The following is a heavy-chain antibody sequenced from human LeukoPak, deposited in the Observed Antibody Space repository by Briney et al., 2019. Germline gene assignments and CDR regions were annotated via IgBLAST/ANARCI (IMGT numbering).Heavy chain of an antibody. CDR2: IRSKAYGGTT. J-gene: IGHJ4*02. CDR1: GFTFGDYA. Sequence: GGSLRLSCTASGFTFGDYAMSWFRQAPGKGLEWVGFIRSKAYGGTTEYAASVKGRFTISRDDSKSIAYLQMNSLKTEDTAVYYCTRVDCGDYQGGNYFDYWGQGTLVTVSS. D-gene: IGHD4-17*01. V-gene: IGHV3-49*03. CDR3: TRVDCGDYQGGNYFDY.